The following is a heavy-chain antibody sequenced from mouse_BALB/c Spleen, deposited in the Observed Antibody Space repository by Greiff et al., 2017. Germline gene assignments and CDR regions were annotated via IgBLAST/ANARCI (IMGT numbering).Heavy chain of an antibody. D-gene: IGHD2-4*01. V-gene: IGHV1-31*01. CDR3: ARDDYDAD. J-gene: IGHJ3*01. CDR1: GYSFTGYY. CDR2: INPYNGAT. Sequence: VQLQQSGPELVKPGASVKISCKASGYSFTGYYMHWVKQSHVKSLEWIGRINPYNGATSYNQNFKDKASLTVDKSSSTAYMELHSLTSEDSAVYYCARDDYDADWGQGTLVTVSA.